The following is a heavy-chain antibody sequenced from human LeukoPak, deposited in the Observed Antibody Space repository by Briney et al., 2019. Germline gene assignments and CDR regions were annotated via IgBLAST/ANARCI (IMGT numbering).Heavy chain of an antibody. V-gene: IGHV3-48*01. CDR1: GFTFSSYS. J-gene: IGHJ4*02. CDR3: AKGYGSGSYYIPH. D-gene: IGHD3-10*01. Sequence: PGGSLRLSCAASGFTFSSYSMNWVRQAPGKGLEWVSYISSSSTIYYADSVKGRFTISRDNSKNTLYLQMNTLRAEDTAVYYCAKGYGSGSYYIPHWGQGTLVTVSS. CDR2: ISSSSTI.